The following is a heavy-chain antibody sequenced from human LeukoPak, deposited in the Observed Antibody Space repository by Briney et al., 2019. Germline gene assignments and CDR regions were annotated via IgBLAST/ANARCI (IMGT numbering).Heavy chain of an antibody. D-gene: IGHD4-17*01. CDR1: GGSISSYY. CDR3: ARITVTLYYFDY. Sequence: SETLSLTCTVSGGSISSYYWSWIRQPPGKGLEWIGYIYYSGSTYYNPSLKSRVTISVDTSKNQFSLKLSSVTAADTAVYYCARITVTLYYFDYWGQGTLVTVSS. CDR2: IYYSGST. V-gene: IGHV4-30-4*01. J-gene: IGHJ4*02.